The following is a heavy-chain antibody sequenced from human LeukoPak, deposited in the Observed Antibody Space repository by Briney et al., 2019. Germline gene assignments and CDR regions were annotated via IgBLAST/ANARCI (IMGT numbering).Heavy chain of an antibody. CDR3: ARDRGAVTDVFDY. J-gene: IGHJ4*02. CDR2: IRSSGTTI. D-gene: IGHD6-19*01. Sequence: GGSLRLSCVASGLTFSDYYMSWIRQAPGKGLEWVSYIRSSGTTIHYADSVKGRFTISRDNAKNSLYLQMNSLRAEDTAVYYCARDRGAVTDVFDYWGQGTLVTVSS. CDR1: GLTFSDYY. V-gene: IGHV3-11*04.